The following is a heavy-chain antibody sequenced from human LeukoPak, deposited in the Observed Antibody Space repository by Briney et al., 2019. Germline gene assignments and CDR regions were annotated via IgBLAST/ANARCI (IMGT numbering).Heavy chain of an antibody. CDR2: IYYSGST. CDR3: ARGPISGSWSLGLYYYYMDV. V-gene: IGHV4-59*01. D-gene: IGHD6-13*01. J-gene: IGHJ6*03. CDR1: GGSISSYY. Sequence: SETLSLTCTVSGGSISSYYWSWIRQPPGKGLEWIGYIYYSGSTNYNPSLKSRVTISVDTSKNQFSLKLSSVTAADTAVYYCARGPISGSWSLGLYYYYMDVWGKGTTVTVSS.